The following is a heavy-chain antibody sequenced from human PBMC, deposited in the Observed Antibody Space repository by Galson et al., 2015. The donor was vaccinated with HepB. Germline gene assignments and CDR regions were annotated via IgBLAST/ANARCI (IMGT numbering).Heavy chain of an antibody. Sequence: SLRLSCAASGFTFSNAWMSWVRQAPGKGLEWVGRIKSKTDGGTTDYAAPVKGRFTISRDDSKNTLYLQMNSLKTEDTAVYYCTTEDTMIVVDNSPIDYWGQGTLVTVSS. V-gene: IGHV3-15*01. CDR1: GFTFSNAW. J-gene: IGHJ4*02. CDR3: TTEDTMIVVDNSPIDY. D-gene: IGHD3-22*01. CDR2: IKSKTDGGTT.